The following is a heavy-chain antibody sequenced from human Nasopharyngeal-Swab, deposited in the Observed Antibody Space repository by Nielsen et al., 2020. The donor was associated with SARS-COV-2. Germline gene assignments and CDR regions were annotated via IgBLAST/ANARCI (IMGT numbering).Heavy chain of an antibody. V-gene: IGHV3-23*03. Sequence: GGSLRLSCAASGFTFSSYAMSWVRQAPGKGLEWVSVIYSGGSSTYYADSVKGRFTISRDNSKNTLYLQMNSLRAEDTAVYYCATAGSGWSFNYWGHGTLVTVSS. D-gene: IGHD6-19*01. CDR2: IYSGGSST. CDR3: ATAGSGWSFNY. CDR1: GFTFSSYA. J-gene: IGHJ4*01.